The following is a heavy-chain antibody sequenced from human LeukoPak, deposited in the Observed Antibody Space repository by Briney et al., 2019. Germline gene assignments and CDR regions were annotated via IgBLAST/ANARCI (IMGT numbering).Heavy chain of an antibody. J-gene: IGHJ5*02. V-gene: IGHV4-4*02. D-gene: IGHD4-17*01. Sequence: SGTLSLTCAVSGASISSRNWWIWVRQPPGKGLEWIGEIYPSGSTNYNPSLKSRVTISVDTSKNQFSLKLSSVTAADTAVYYCASSLRGDWFDPWGQGTLVTVSS. CDR2: IYPSGST. CDR1: GASISSRNW. CDR3: ASSLRGDWFDP.